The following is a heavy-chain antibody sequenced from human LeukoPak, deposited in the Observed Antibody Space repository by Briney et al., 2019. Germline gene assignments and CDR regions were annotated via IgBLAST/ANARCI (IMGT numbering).Heavy chain of an antibody. CDR1: GYSISSGYY. D-gene: IGHD3-9*01. CDR3: ARRRIDWLFDY. J-gene: IGHJ4*02. Sequence: SETLSLTCTVSGYSISSGYYWGWIRPPPGEGLEWIGSIYHSGSTYYNPSLKSRVTMSADKSKNQFSLKVSPVTAADTAVYFCARRRIDWLFDYWGQGTLVTVSS. V-gene: IGHV4-38-2*02. CDR2: IYHSGST.